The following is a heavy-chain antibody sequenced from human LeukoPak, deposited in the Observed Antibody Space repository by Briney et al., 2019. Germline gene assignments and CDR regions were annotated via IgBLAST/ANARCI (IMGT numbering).Heavy chain of an antibody. J-gene: IGHJ4*02. Sequence: GGSLRLSCAASGFTFRSYWMSWVRQAPGKGLEWVANINQDGSEKYYVDSVKGRFTISRDNAKNSLYLQMNSLRAEDTALYYCARSDLYSGSYYFDYWGQGTLVTVSS. D-gene: IGHD1-26*01. CDR2: INQDGSEK. CDR3: ARSDLYSGSYYFDY. CDR1: GFTFRSYW. V-gene: IGHV3-7*03.